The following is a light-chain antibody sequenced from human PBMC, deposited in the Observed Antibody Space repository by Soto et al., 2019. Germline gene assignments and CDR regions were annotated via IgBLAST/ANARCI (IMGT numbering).Light chain of an antibody. Sequence: EVVLTQSPGTRSLSPGERATLSCRASQSVSSSFLAWYQQKPGQAPRLLIHAASTGATGIPARFRGSGSGTDFTLTISSLEPEDSAVYFCHQYADSPQTFGQGTKVEIK. V-gene: IGKV3-20*01. J-gene: IGKJ2*01. CDR3: HQYADSPQT. CDR2: AAS. CDR1: QSVSSSF.